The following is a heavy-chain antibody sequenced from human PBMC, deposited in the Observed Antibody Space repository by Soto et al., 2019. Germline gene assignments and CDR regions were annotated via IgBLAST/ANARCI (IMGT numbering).Heavy chain of an antibody. Sequence: ASVKVSCKASGYTFTSYAMHWVRQAPGQRLEWMGWINAGNGNTKYSQKFQGRVTITRDTSASTAYMELSSLRSEDTAVYYCARDRPYYYDGTNWFDPWGQGTLVTVS. V-gene: IGHV1-3*01. CDR1: GYTFTSYA. D-gene: IGHD3-22*01. CDR2: INAGNGNT. J-gene: IGHJ5*02. CDR3: ARDRPYYYDGTNWFDP.